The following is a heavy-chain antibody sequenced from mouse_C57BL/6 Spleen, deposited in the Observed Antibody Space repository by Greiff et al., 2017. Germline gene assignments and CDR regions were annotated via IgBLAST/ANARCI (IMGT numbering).Heavy chain of an antibody. CDR3: ARWGLRDAMDY. Sequence: QVQLKQSGPELVKPGASVKISCKASGYSFTSYYIHWVKQRPGQGLAWIGWIYPGSGNTKYNEKFKGKATLTADTSSSTAYMQLSSLTSEDSAVYYCARWGLRDAMDYWGQGTSVTVSS. CDR1: GYSFTSYY. D-gene: IGHD2-13*01. V-gene: IGHV1-66*01. CDR2: IYPGSGNT. J-gene: IGHJ4*01.